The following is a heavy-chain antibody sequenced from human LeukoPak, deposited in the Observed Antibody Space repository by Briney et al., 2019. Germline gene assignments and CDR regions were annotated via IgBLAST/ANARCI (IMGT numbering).Heavy chain of an antibody. V-gene: IGHV1-46*01. CDR2: INPSGGST. D-gene: IGHD3-3*01. Sequence: ASVKVSRKASGYTFTSYYMHWVRQAPGQGLEWMGIINPSGGSTSYAQKFQGRVTMTRDTSTSTVYMELSSLRSEDTAVYYCARCGYDLNWFDPWGQGTLVTVSS. CDR3: ARCGYDLNWFDP. J-gene: IGHJ5*02. CDR1: GYTFTSYY.